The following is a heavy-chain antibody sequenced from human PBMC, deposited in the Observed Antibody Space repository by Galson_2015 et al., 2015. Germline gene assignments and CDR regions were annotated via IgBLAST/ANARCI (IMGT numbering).Heavy chain of an antibody. D-gene: IGHD6-19*01. J-gene: IGHJ4*02. CDR1: GFTFSSYW. CDR2: ISYDGSNK. V-gene: IGHV3-30*18. CDR3: AKGGSSGWIDY. Sequence: SLRLSCAASGFTFSSYWMSWVRQAPGKGLEWVAVISYDGSNKYYADSVKGRFTISRDNSKNTLYLQMNSLRAEDTAVYYCAKGGSSGWIDYWGQGTLVTVSS.